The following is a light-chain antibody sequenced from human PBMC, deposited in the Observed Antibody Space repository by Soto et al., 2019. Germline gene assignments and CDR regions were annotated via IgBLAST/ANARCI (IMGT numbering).Light chain of an antibody. CDR2: EVT. CDR3: AAWDDSLNGRV. Sequence: QSVLTQPASVSGSPGQSITISCSGTSSDVGSYNLVSWYQQHPGKAPKLMIYEVTKRPSGVSDRISGSKSGTSASLAISGLQSDDEADYYCAAWDDSLNGRVFGTGTKLTVL. V-gene: IGLV2-14*02. CDR1: SSDVGSYNL. J-gene: IGLJ1*01.